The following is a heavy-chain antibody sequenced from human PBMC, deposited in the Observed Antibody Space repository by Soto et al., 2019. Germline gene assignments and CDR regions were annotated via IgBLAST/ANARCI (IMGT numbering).Heavy chain of an antibody. Sequence: SETLSLTCTVSGGSISSYYRSWIRQPPGKGLEWIGYIYYSGSTNYNPSLKSRVTISVVTSKNQFSLKRSSVTAADTAVYYCARDKTDDLSFDYWGQGTLVNVSS. CDR1: GGSISSYY. D-gene: IGHD3-3*01. V-gene: IGHV4-59*01. CDR2: IYYSGST. J-gene: IGHJ4*02. CDR3: ARDKTDDLSFDY.